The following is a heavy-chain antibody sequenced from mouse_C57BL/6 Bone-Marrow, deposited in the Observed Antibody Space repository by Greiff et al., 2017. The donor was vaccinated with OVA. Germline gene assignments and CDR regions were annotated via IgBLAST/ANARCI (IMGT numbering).Heavy chain of an antibody. Sequence: QVQLQQPGAELVKPGASVKMSCKASGYTFTSYWITWVKQRPGQGLEWIGDIYPGSGSTNYNEKFKSKATLTVDTSSSTAYMQLSSLTSEDSAFYYCARDYYGSSYDYYAMDYWGQGTSVTVSS. CDR3: ARDYYGSSYDYYAMDY. CDR2: IYPGSGST. V-gene: IGHV1-55*01. CDR1: GYTFTSYW. D-gene: IGHD1-1*01. J-gene: IGHJ4*01.